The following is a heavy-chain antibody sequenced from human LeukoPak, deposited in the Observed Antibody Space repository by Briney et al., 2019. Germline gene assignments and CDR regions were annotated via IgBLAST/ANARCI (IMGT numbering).Heavy chain of an antibody. J-gene: IGHJ6*03. CDR2: ISDSGNTK. Sequence: GGSLRLSCAASGFTLSDYYMSWIRQARGKGLEWVSYISDSGNTKYYADSVRGRFTISRDDAENSLILQMSGLRADDTAVYYCASGGDHFWSGYSLVTYYMDVWGKGTTVTVSS. CDR3: ASGGDHFWSGYSLVTYYMDV. V-gene: IGHV3-11*04. CDR1: GFTLSDYY. D-gene: IGHD3-3*02.